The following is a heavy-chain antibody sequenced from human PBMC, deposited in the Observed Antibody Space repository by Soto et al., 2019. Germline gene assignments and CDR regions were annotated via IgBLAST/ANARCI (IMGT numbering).Heavy chain of an antibody. CDR1: GYTFTSYD. J-gene: IGHJ6*02. V-gene: IGHV1-8*01. CDR2: MNPNSGNT. CDR3: ARARAPPLVYGMDV. D-gene: IGHD6-6*01. Sequence: ASVKVSCKASGYTFTSYDINWVRQATGQGLEWMGWMNPNSGNTGYAQKFQGRVTMTRNTSISTAYMELSSLRSEDTAVYYCARARAPPLVYGMDVWGQGTTVTVSS.